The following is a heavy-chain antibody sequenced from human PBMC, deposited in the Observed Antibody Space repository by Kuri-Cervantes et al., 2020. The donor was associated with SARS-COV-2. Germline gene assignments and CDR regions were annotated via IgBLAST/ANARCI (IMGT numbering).Heavy chain of an antibody. CDR3: ARDHRMITFGGGIDHFDY. CDR2: ISAYNGNT. Sequence: ASVKVSCKASGYTFTSYGISWVRQAPGQGLEWMGWISAYNGNTNYAQKLQGRVTMTTDTSTSTADMELRSLRSDDTAVYYCARDHRMITFGGGIDHFDYWGQGTLVTVSS. J-gene: IGHJ4*02. CDR1: GYTFTSYG. D-gene: IGHD3-16*02. V-gene: IGHV1-18*04.